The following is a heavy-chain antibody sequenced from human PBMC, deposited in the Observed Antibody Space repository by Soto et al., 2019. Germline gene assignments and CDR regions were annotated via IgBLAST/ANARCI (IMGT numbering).Heavy chain of an antibody. J-gene: IGHJ5*02. CDR3: ARLYPKYCTNGVCLNWFDP. V-gene: IGHV4-39*01. CDR1: GGSISSSSYY. Sequence: SETLSLTCTVSGGSISSSSYYWGWIRQPPGKGPEWIGSIYYSGSTYYNPSLKSRVTISVDTSKNQFSLKLSSVTAADTAVYYCARLYPKYCTNGVCLNWFDPWGQGTLVTVSS. CDR2: IYYSGST. D-gene: IGHD2-8*01.